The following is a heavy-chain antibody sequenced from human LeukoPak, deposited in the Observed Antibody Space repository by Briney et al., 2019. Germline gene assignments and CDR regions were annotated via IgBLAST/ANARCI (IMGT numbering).Heavy chain of an antibody. J-gene: IGHJ5*02. D-gene: IGHD3-10*01. CDR2: IYYSGST. CDR3: ARRVRGFDP. Sequence: SETLSLTCAVYGGSFSGYYWSWIRQPPGKGLEWIGSIYYSGSTYYNPSLKSRVTISVDTSKNQFSLKLSSVTAADTAVYYCARRVRGFDPWGQGTLVTVSS. V-gene: IGHV4-34*01. CDR1: GGSFSGYY.